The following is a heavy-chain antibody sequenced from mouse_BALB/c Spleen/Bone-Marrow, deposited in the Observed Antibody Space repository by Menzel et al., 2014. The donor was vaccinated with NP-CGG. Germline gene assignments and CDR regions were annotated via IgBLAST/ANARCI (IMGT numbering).Heavy chain of an antibody. CDR1: GFTFTDYY. J-gene: IGHJ2*01. Sequence: DVQLVESGGGLVQPGGSLILSCAPSGFTFTDYYMNWVRQPPGKALEWLGFIRNKANGYTTEYSASVKGRFTISRDNSQSILYLQMNILRAEDSATYYCARLGRGYFDYWGQGTTLTVSS. CDR3: ARLGRGYFDY. D-gene: IGHD4-1*01. V-gene: IGHV7-3*02. CDR2: IRNKANGYTT.